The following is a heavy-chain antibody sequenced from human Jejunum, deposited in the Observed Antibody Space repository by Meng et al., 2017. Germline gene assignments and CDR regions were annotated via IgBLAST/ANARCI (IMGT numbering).Heavy chain of an antibody. D-gene: IGHD4-11*01. CDR2: IYYSGIT. V-gene: IGHV4-59*08. CDR1: GGSISSYY. J-gene: IGHJ4*02. CDR3: ARGNYFSSHDY. Sequence: QVQLQESGPGLVKPSETLSLTCTVSGGSISSYYWSWIRQPPGKGREWIGYIYYSGITTYSPSLKSRVTISVDTSKNQFFLKLGSVTAADTAVYYCARGNYFSSHDYWGQGTLVTVSS.